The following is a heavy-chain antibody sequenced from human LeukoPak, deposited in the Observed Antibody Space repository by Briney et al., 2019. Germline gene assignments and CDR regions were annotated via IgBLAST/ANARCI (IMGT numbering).Heavy chain of an antibody. CDR2: ITGSGGST. J-gene: IGHJ4*02. D-gene: IGHD3-3*01. Sequence: GGSLRLSCAASGFTFSSYWMSWVRQAPGKGLEWVSGITGSGGSTYYADSVKGRFTISRDNSKNTLYLQMNSLRAEDTAIYYCARDERLLSFLKWGQGTLVTVSS. V-gene: IGHV3-23*01. CDR1: GFTFSSYW. CDR3: ARDERLLSFLK.